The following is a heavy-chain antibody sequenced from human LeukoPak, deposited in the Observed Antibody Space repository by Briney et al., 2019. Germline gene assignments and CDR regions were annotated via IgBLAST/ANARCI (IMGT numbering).Heavy chain of an antibody. J-gene: IGHJ4*02. CDR3: TRAPLDCSTTSCRLLDF. CDR2: INSNTNDA. V-gene: IGHV1-2*06. CDR1: GYTFTGHY. Sequence: ASVKVSCKASGYTFTGHYMHWVRQAPGQGLEWMGRINSNTNDADYAQKFQGRVSMTTDTPISTAFMEVSRLTSDDTAVYYCTRAPLDCSTTSCRLLDFWGQGTLVTVSS. D-gene: IGHD2-2*01.